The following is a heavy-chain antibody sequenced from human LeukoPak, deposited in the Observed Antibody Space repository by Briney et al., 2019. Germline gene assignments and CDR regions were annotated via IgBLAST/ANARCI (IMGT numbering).Heavy chain of an antibody. D-gene: IGHD5-24*01. V-gene: IGHV4-39*07. CDR3: ARREGEDGYSYPDAFDI. CDR2: IYYSGST. J-gene: IGHJ3*02. CDR1: GGSISSSSYY. Sequence: PSETLSLTCTVSGGSISSSSYYWGWIRQPPGKGLEWIGSIYYSGSTYYNPSLKSRVTISVDTSKNQFSLKLSSVTAAGTAVYYCARREGEDGYSYPDAFDIWGQGTMVTVSS.